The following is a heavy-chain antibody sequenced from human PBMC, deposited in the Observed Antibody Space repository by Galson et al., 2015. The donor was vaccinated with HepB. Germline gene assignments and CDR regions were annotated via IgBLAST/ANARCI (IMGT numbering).Heavy chain of an antibody. CDR1: GYSLTEFS. Sequence: SVKVSCKVSGYSLTEFSMHWVRQAPGKGLEWMGGFDPEDDDTIYAQSFQGRVTMTEETSTDTAYMELSSLRSEDTAMYYCASGSLFDSSGYYSFTFDDWGQGTLVTVSS. CDR3: ASGSLFDSSGYYSFTFDD. CDR2: FDPEDDDT. D-gene: IGHD3-22*01. J-gene: IGHJ4*02. V-gene: IGHV1-24*01.